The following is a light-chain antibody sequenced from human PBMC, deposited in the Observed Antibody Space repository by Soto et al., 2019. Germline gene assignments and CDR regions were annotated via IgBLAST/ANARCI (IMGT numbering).Light chain of an antibody. V-gene: IGKV2-30*01. J-gene: IGKJ1*01. CDR1: QTLVYSDGNTY. CDR3: IQGAHWPWT. Sequence: DVVMTQSPLSLPVSLGQPASISCTSTQTLVYSDGNTYLNWFHQRPGQSPRRLIYRVSNRDSGVPDRFSGSGSGTHFTLRITRVEAEDVGVYYCIQGAHWPWTFGQGTKLEIK. CDR2: RVS.